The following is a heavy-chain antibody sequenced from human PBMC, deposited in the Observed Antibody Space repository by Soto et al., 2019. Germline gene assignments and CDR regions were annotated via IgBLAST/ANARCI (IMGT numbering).Heavy chain of an antibody. V-gene: IGHV3-33*01. CDR1: GFTFSSYG. J-gene: IGHJ4*02. CDR3: ARDRSITGTTFDY. CDR2: IWYDGSNK. Sequence: GGSLRLSCAASGFTFSSYGMHWVRQAPGKGLEWVAVIWYDGSNKYYADSVKGRFTISRDNSKNTLYLQMNSLRAEDTAVYYCARDRSITGTTFDYWGQGTLVTVSS. D-gene: IGHD1-7*01.